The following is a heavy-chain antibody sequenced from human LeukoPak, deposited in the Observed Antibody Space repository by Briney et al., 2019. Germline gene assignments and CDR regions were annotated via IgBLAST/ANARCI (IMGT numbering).Heavy chain of an antibody. Sequence: SETLSLTCTVSGGSISSSSYYWGWIRQPPGKGLEWIGSIYYSGSADYNPSLKSRVTISVDTSKNQFSLKLNSVTPGDTAVYYCVREYSSTFDYWGQGTLVTVS. J-gene: IGHJ4*02. CDR1: GGSISSSSYY. D-gene: IGHD6-13*01. V-gene: IGHV4-39*07. CDR2: IYYSGSA. CDR3: VREYSSTFDY.